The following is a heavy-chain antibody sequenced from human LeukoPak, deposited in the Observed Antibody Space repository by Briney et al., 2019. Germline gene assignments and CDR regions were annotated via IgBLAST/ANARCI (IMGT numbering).Heavy chain of an antibody. D-gene: IGHD3-10*01. J-gene: IGHJ5*02. CDR1: GYTFTSYG. CDR3: ARAQYGSGSYYNWFDP. V-gene: IGHV1-18*01. Sequence: SVKVSCKASGYTFTSYGIIWVRQGPGQGLEWMGWISAYNGITNYAQKLQDRVTMPTDTSTSTAYMELSSLRSDDTAVYYCARAQYGSGSYYNWFDPWGQGTLVTVS. CDR2: ISAYNGIT.